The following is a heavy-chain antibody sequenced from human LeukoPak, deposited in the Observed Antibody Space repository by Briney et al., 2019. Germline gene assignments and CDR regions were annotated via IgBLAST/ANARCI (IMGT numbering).Heavy chain of an antibody. CDR2: INPNSGGT. J-gene: IGHJ6*02. CDR3: ARSSSSWYQYYYYGMDV. D-gene: IGHD6-13*01. V-gene: IGHV1-2*02. Sequence: ASVKVSCKASGYTFTGYYMHWVRQAPGQGLEWMGWINPNSGGTNHAQKFQDRVTMTRDTSISTAYMELSRLRSDDTAVYYCARSSSSWYQYYYYGMDVWGQGTTVTVSS. CDR1: GYTFTGYY.